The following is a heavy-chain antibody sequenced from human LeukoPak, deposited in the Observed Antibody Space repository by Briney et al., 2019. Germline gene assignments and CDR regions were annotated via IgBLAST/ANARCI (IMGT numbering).Heavy chain of an antibody. CDR2: INHSGST. CDR1: GGSFSGYY. J-gene: IGHJ5*02. Sequence: PSETLSLTCAVYGGSFSGYYWSWIRQPPGKGLEWIGEINHSGSTNYNPSLKSRVTISVDTSKNQFSLKLSSVTAADPAVYYCARRRCSSTSCYAYRVVVNWFDPWGQGTLVTVSS. CDR3: ARRRCSSTSCYAYRVVVNWFDP. V-gene: IGHV4-34*01. D-gene: IGHD2-2*01.